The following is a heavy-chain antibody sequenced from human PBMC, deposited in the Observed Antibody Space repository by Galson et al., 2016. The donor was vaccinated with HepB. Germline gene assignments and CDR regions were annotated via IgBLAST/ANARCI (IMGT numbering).Heavy chain of an antibody. V-gene: IGHV1-2*04. Sequence: SVKVSCKASGYIFTAYYMHWVRQAPGQGLEWMGWINPNSGGTNYAQKFQGWVTMSRDTSISTAYLELSNLKFDDTAVYFCARELWEIVLVPGESSPGYYYYGMDVWGQGTAVTVSS. D-gene: IGHD2-2*01. J-gene: IGHJ6*02. CDR3: ARELWEIVLVPGESSPGYYYYGMDV. CDR2: INPNSGGT. CDR1: GYIFTAYY.